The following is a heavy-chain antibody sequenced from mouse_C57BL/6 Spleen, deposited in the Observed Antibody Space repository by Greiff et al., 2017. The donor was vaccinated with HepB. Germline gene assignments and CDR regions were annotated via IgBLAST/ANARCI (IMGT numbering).Heavy chain of an antibody. V-gene: IGHV1-15*01. CDR3: TRKDYYGRACAY. J-gene: IGHJ3*01. CDR1: GYTFTDYE. D-gene: IGHD1-1*01. Sequence: VQLQQSGAELVRPGASVTLSCKASGYTFTDYEMHWVKQTPVHGLEWIGAIDPATGGTAYNQKFKGKAILTADKSSSTAYMELRSLTSEDSAVYYCTRKDYYGRACAYWGQGTLVTVSA. CDR2: IDPATGGT.